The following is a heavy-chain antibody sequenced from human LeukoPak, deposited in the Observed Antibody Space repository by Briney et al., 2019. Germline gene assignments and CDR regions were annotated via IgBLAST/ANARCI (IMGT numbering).Heavy chain of an antibody. CDR1: GGSFSGYY. V-gene: IGHV4-34*01. D-gene: IGHD2-15*01. Sequence: SETLSLTCAVYGGSFSGYYWSWIRQPPGKGLEWIGEINHSGTTYYNPSLKSRVTMSVDTSKNQFSLKLNSVTAADTAVYYCLRDQDCSGGDCQVCWGQGTLVTVSS. CDR2: INHSGTT. J-gene: IGHJ4*02. CDR3: LRDQDCSGGDCQVC.